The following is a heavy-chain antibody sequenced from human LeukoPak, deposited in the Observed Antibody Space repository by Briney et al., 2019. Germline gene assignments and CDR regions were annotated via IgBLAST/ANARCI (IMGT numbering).Heavy chain of an antibody. Sequence: PSQTLSLTCTVSGGSISSGANYWSWIRQPPGMGLEWIGYIYYSGSTYYIPSLQIRVTITVDTSKNQFSLKLSPVTAADTAVYYCARSNWNYVDYWGQGTLVTVSS. V-gene: IGHV4-30-4*08. D-gene: IGHD1-1*01. CDR2: IYYSGST. J-gene: IGHJ4*02. CDR3: ARSNWNYVDY. CDR1: GGSISSGANY.